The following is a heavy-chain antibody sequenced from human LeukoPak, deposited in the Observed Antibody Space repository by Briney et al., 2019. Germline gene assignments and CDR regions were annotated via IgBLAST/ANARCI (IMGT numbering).Heavy chain of an antibody. CDR3: ARERDYYDSSGYPLPAFDI. D-gene: IGHD3-22*01. J-gene: IGHJ3*02. CDR1: GGSISSYY. CDR2: IYTSGST. Sequence: SETLSLTCTVSGGSISSYYWSWIRQPAGKGLEWIGRIYTSGSTNYNPSLKSRVTMSVDTSKNQFSLKLSSVTAADTAVYYCARERDYYDSSGYPLPAFDIWGQGTMATVSS. V-gene: IGHV4-4*07.